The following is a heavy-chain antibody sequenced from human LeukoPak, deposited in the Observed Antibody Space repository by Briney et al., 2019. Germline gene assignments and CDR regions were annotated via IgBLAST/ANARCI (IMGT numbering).Heavy chain of an antibody. CDR2: INTNTGNP. J-gene: IGHJ4*02. CDR1: GYTFTSYA. Sequence: ASVKVSCKASGYTFTSYAMNWVRQAPGQGLEWMGWINTNTGNPTYAQGFTGRFVFSLDTSVSTAYLQISSLKAEDTAVYYCAREKEGIWFGELSPFDYWGQGTLVTASS. V-gene: IGHV7-4-1*02. CDR3: AREKEGIWFGELSPFDY. D-gene: IGHD3-10*01.